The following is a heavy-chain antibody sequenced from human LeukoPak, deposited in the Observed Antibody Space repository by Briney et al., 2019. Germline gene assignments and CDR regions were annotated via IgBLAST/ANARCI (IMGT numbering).Heavy chain of an antibody. CDR3: ARAYFSHYFDY. CDR2: IWYDGSNK. D-gene: IGHD2/OR15-2a*01. J-gene: IGHJ4*02. V-gene: IGHV3-33*01. CDR1: RFTFSSYG. Sequence: PGGSLRLSCAASRFTFSSYGMHWVRQAPGKGLEGVAVIWYDGSNKYYADSVKGRFTISRDNSKNTLYLQMNSLRAEDTAVYYCARAYFSHYFDYWGQGTLVTVSS.